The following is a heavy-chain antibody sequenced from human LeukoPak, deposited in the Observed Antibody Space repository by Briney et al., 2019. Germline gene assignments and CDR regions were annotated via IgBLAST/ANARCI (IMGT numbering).Heavy chain of an antibody. Sequence: GGSLRLSCAASGFTFSDYYMSWIRQAPGKGLEWVSYISSSGSTIYYADSVKGRFTISRDNAKNSLYLQMNSLRAEDTAVYYCASAPARSYYDSSGSDFRGQGTLVTVSS. V-gene: IGHV3-11*01. J-gene: IGHJ4*02. CDR3: ASAPARSYYDSSGSDF. CDR1: GFTFSDYY. D-gene: IGHD3-22*01. CDR2: ISSSGSTI.